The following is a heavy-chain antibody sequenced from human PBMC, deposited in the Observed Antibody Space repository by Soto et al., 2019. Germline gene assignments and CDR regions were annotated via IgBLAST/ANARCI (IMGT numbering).Heavy chain of an antibody. J-gene: IGHJ4*02. Sequence: VQLFASGGGSARPGGSLRLSCTASGFTFTSYGMGWVRQAPGKGLQWVSTIRGDGGQTHYTDSVKGRFSISRDNSKNTVYLQMDSLRAEDTAMYFCARDVGLDSDDFFAYWAREPRSPSPQ. CDR3: ARDVGLDSDDFFAY. V-gene: IGHV3-23*01. D-gene: IGHD3-9*01. CDR1: GFTFTSYG. CDR2: IRGDGGQT.